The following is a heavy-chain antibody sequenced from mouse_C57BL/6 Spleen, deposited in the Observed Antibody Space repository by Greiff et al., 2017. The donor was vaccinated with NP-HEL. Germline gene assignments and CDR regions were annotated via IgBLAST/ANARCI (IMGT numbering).Heavy chain of an antibody. Sequence: QVQLKQSGAELVRPGASVTLSCKASGYTFTDYEMHWVKQTPVHGLEWIGAIDPETGGTAYNQKFKGKAILTADKSSSTAYMELRSLTSEDSAVYYCTRWRYFITTIDYWGQGTTLTVSS. CDR3: TRWRYFITTIDY. CDR1: GYTFTDYE. CDR2: IDPETGGT. J-gene: IGHJ2*01. V-gene: IGHV1-15*01. D-gene: IGHD1-1*01.